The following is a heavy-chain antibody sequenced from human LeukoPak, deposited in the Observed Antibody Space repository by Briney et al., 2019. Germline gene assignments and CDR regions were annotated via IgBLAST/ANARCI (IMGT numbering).Heavy chain of an antibody. V-gene: IGHV7-4-1*02. CDR2: INTSTGNP. CDR3: ARDRKWSGYDYYDSSGYYYLDAFDI. CDR1: GLTFTTYA. D-gene: IGHD3-22*01. Sequence: ASVKVSCKASGLTFTTYAMNWVRQAPGQGLEWMGWINTSTGNPTFAQGFTGRFVFSLDTSVSTAYLQISSLKAEDTAVYYCARDRKWSGYDYYDSSGYYYLDAFDIWGRGTMVTVSS. J-gene: IGHJ3*02.